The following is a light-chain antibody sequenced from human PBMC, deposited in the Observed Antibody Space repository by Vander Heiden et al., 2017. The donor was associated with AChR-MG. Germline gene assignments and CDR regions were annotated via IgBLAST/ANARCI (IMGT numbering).Light chain of an antibody. Sequence: DILMTQSPSSLSASVGDRVTMTCRASQSINMNLIWYQQKPGKPPKLLVYDGSRLQSGVPSRFSGSGSGTDFTLTISNLQPDDIATYYCQQAYNTPRTFGQGTKVEI. V-gene: IGKV1-39*01. CDR1: QSINMN. CDR2: DGS. J-gene: IGKJ2*01. CDR3: QQAYNTPRT.